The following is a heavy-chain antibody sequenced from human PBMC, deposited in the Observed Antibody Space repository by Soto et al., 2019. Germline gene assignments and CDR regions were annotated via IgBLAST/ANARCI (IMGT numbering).Heavy chain of an antibody. V-gene: IGHV1-3*01. D-gene: IGHD7-27*01. CDR1: GYTFSSYA. J-gene: IGHJ4*02. CDR3: ARDTGDGTFDF. Sequence: ASFKVSCKASGYTFSSYAMHWVRQAPGQRLEWMGWINAGYGNTKSSQKFQDRVTISRDTSASTAYMELTSLRSEDTAVYYCARDTGDGTFDFWGQGTLVTVSS. CDR2: INAGYGNT.